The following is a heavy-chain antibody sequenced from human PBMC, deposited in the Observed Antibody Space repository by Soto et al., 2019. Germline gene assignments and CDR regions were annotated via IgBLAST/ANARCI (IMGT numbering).Heavy chain of an antibody. V-gene: IGHV3-7*01. Sequence: EVQLVESGGGVVQPGGSLRLSCAASGFTFSSYWMSWVRQAPGKGLEWVANIKQDGSEKYYVDSVKGRFTISRDNAKNSLYLQMNSLRAEDTAVYYCARDLVDIVARGYFDYWGQGTLVTVSS. CDR1: GFTFSSYW. CDR2: IKQDGSEK. D-gene: IGHD5-12*01. CDR3: ARDLVDIVARGYFDY. J-gene: IGHJ4*02.